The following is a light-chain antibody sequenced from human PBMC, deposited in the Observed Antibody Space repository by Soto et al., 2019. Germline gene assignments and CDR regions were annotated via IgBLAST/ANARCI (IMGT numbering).Light chain of an antibody. Sequence: DIQMTQSPSSLSASVGDRVTITCRASQSISIYLNWYQQKPGKAPKLLIYAASSLQSGVPSRFRGSGSGTDFTLTISSLQPEDFATYYCQQSYSIPHTFGQGTKVEI. CDR1: QSISIY. J-gene: IGKJ1*01. CDR3: QQSYSIPHT. CDR2: AAS. V-gene: IGKV1-39*01.